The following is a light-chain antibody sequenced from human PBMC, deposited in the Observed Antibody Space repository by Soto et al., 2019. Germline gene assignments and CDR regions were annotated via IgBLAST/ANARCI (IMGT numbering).Light chain of an antibody. Sequence: QAVVTQEPSFSVSPGGTVTLTCGLTSGSVSTRNYPSWYQQIPGQAPRTLIYNTNTRSSGVPDRFSGSILGNNAALTITGGQVEDESDYYCFLYGGSGIHWVVGGGTKLAVL. CDR2: NTN. V-gene: IGLV8-61*01. CDR3: FLYGGSGIHWV. CDR1: SGSVSTRNY. J-gene: IGLJ3*02.